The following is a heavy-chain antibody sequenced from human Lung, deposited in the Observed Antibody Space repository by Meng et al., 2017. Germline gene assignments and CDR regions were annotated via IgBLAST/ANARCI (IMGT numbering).Heavy chain of an antibody. D-gene: IGHD4-11*01. CDR2: INHSGST. CDR1: GGSFSDYY. CDR3: ARGPTTMAHDFDY. Sequence: QVQLQQWVAGLLKPSETLSLTCGVSGGSFSDYYWSWIRQPPGKGLEWIGEINHSGSTNYNPSLESRATISVDTSQNNLSLKLSSVTAADSAVYYCARGPTTMAHDFDYWGQGTLVTVSS. J-gene: IGHJ4*02. V-gene: IGHV4-34*01.